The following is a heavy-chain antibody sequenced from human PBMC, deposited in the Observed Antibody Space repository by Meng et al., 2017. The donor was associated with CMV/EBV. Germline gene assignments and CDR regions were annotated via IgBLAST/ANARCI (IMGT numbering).Heavy chain of an antibody. D-gene: IGHD4-11*01. Sequence: GESLKISCAASGFTFSSYEMNWVRQAPGKGLEWVSYISSSGSTIYYADSVKGRFTISRDNAKNSLYLQMNSLRAEDTAVYYCARVLQPLYYYYYGMDVWGQGTTVTVSS. CDR2: ISSSGSTI. J-gene: IGHJ6*02. CDR1: GFTFSSYE. V-gene: IGHV3-48*03. CDR3: ARVLQPLYYYYYGMDV.